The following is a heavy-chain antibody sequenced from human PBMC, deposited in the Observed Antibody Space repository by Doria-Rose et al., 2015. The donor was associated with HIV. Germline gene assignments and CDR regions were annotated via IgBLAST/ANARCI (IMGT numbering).Heavy chain of an antibody. CDR2: ILSEDDR. J-gene: IGHJ4*02. CDR3: ARIKSSRWYHKYYFDF. D-gene: IGHD6-13*01. Sequence: QESGPVLVKPTETLTLTCTVSGVSLSSPGMGVSWIRQPPGKALEWLANILSEDDRSYKTSLKSRLTISRGTSKSQVVLTMTDMDPVDTATYYCARIKSSRWYHKYYFDFWGQGTLVIVSA. V-gene: IGHV2-26*01. CDR1: GVSLSSPGMG.